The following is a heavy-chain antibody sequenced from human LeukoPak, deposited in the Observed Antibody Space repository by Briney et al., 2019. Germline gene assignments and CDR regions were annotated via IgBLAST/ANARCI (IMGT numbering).Heavy chain of an antibody. V-gene: IGHV3-20*04. D-gene: IGHD1-1*01. CDR1: GFTVSSND. J-gene: IGHJ4*02. CDR3: GRDMSEYDSED. CDR2: INWNGGST. Sequence: GGSLRLSCAASGFTVSSNDMSWVRQAPGKGLEWVSGINWNGGSTGYADSVKGRFTISRDNAKNSVFLQMNSLRAEDTAVYYCGRDMSEYDSEDWGQGILVTVSS.